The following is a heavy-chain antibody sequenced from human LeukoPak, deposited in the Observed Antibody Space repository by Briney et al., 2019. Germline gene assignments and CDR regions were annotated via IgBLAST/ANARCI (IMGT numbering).Heavy chain of an antibody. CDR2: INHDGSEK. J-gene: IGHJ4*02. V-gene: IGHV3-7*01. CDR3: VRDIGHFDR. Sequence: GGSLRLSCAASGFTFSSYYMSWVRQAPGKGLEWVANINHDGSEKNYVGSVKGRFTVSRDNAKKSLYLQVDSLRAEDTAVYYCVRDIGHFDRWGQGTLVTVSS. D-gene: IGHD2-15*01. CDR1: GFTFSSYY.